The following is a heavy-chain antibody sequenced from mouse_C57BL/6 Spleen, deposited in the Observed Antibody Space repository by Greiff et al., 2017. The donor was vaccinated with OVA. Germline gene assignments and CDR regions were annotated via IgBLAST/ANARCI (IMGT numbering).Heavy chain of an antibody. J-gene: IGHJ4*01. CDR1: GYTFTDYE. CDR2: IDPETGGT. V-gene: IGHV1-15*01. Sequence: QVQLKQSGAELVRPGASVTLSCKASGYTFTDYEMHRVKQTPVHGLEWIGAIDPETGGTAYNEKFKSKATLTVDTSSSTAYMQLSSLTSEDSAVYYCASPYGNYEGAMDYWGQGTSVTVSS. CDR3: ASPYGNYEGAMDY. D-gene: IGHD2-1*01.